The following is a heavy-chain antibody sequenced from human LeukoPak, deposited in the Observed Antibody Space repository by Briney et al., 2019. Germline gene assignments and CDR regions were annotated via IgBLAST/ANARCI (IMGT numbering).Heavy chain of an antibody. CDR3: AELGITMIGGV. CDR2: ITGSGGNT. D-gene: IGHD3-10*02. V-gene: IGHV3-23*01. J-gene: IGHJ6*04. CDR1: GFTFSSYA. Sequence: GGSLRLSCAASGFTFSSYAMSWVRQTPGKGLDWVSTITGSGGNTYYADSVKGRFTISRDNSKNSLYLQMNSLRAEDTAVYYCAELGITMIGGVWGKGTTVTISS.